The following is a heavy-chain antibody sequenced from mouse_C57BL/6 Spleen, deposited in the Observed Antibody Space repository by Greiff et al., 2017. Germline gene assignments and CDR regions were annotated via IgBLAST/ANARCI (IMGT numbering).Heavy chain of an antibody. CDR2: ISYDGSN. CDR1: GYSITSGYY. CDR3: ARGGLGEFYYYAMDY. V-gene: IGHV3-6*01. Sequence: VQLKQSGPGLVKPSQSLSLTCSVTGYSITSGYYWNWIRQFPGNKLEWMGYISYDGSNNYNPSLKNRISITRDTSKNQFFLKLNSVTTEDTATYYCARGGLGEFYYYAMDYWGQGTSVTVSS. J-gene: IGHJ4*01. D-gene: IGHD4-1*01.